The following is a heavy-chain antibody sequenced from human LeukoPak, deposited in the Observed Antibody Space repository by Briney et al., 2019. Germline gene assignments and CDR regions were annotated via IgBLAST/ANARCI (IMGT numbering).Heavy chain of an antibody. V-gene: IGHV1-18*01. CDR2: ISAYNGRT. D-gene: IGHD6-13*01. Sequence: GASVKVSCKASGYTFTSYGISWVRQAPGQGLEWMGWISAYNGRTNYAQKFQGRVTMTTDTSTSTAYMELKSLRSDDTAVYFCARDFFESSSWYDCFDPWGQGTLVIVSA. J-gene: IGHJ5*02. CDR3: ARDFFESSSWYDCFDP. CDR1: GYTFTSYG.